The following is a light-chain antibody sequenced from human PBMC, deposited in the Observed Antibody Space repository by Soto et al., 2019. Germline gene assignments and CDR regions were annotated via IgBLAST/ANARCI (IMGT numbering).Light chain of an antibody. J-gene: IGKJ2*01. CDR2: AAS. Sequence: DIQLTQSPSFLSASVGDRVTITCRASQGMSSYLAWYQQKPGKAPKLLIYAASTLQSGVQSRFSGSGSVTEVTLTISSLQPEDFATYYCQQLNSYPQNTFGQGTKLEIK. CDR3: QQLNSYPQNT. CDR1: QGMSSY. V-gene: IGKV1-9*01.